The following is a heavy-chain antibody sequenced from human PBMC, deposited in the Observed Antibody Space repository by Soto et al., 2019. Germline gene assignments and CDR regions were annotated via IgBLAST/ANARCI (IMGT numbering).Heavy chain of an antibody. J-gene: IGHJ4*02. CDR3: ARHHDYGDSYFDY. CDR2: IYYSGST. Sequence: SETLSLTCTVSGGSISSGDCYWSWIRQPPGKGLEWIGYIYYSGSTNYNPSLKSRVTISVDTSKDQFSLKLSSVTAADTAVYYCARHHDYGDSYFDYWGQGTLVTVSS. CDR1: GGSISSGDCY. V-gene: IGHV4-30-4*01. D-gene: IGHD4-17*01.